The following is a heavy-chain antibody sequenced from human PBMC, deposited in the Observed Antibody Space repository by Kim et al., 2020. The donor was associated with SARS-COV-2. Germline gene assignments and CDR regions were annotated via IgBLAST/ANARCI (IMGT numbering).Heavy chain of an antibody. CDR1: GVSISSSSYY. V-gene: IGHV4-39*01. Sequence: SETLSLTCTVSGVSISSSSYYWGWIRQPPGKGLEWIGSISYSGSTYYNPSLKSRVTISVDTSKNQFSLKLSSVTAADTAVYYCARSYGDRTRGFDYWGQGTLVTVSS. CDR2: ISYSGST. CDR3: ARSYGDRTRGFDY. J-gene: IGHJ4*02. D-gene: IGHD4-17*01.